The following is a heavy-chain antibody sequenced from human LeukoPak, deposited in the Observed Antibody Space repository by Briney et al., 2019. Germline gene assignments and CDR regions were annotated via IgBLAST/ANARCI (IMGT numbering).Heavy chain of an antibody. V-gene: IGHV3-21*01. Sequence: PGGSLRLSCAASGFTLTGNAMSWVRQAPGKGLEWVSSISSSSSYIYYADSVKGRFTISRDNAKNSLYLQMNSLRAEDTAVYYCARDLLLSGGSWGQGTLVTVSS. D-gene: IGHD1-26*01. CDR1: GFTLTGNA. CDR2: ISSSSSYI. CDR3: ARDLLLSGGS. J-gene: IGHJ5*02.